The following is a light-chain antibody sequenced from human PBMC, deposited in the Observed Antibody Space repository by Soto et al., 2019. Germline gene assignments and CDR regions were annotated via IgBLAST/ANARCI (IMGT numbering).Light chain of an antibody. Sequence: EIVLTQSPDTLSLSPGERATLSCRASQSVSSSLAWYQQKPGQAPRLLIYDASNRATGMPARFSGSGSGTDFTLTISSLEPEDFAVYYCQQRSNWPPDVTFGPRTKVDIK. CDR1: QSVSSS. CDR3: QQRSNWPPDVT. V-gene: IGKV3-11*01. J-gene: IGKJ3*01. CDR2: DAS.